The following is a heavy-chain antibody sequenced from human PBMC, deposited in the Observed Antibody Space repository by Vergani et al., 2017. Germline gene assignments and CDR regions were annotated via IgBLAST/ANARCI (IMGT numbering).Heavy chain of an antibody. Sequence: QVQLQESGPGLVKPPGTLSLTCAVSGGSISGTNWWSWIRQPAGKGLEWIGRIYTSGTTNYNPSLKSRVTMSLDTSKNQFSLNLTSVTAADTAVYFCAKEERQQGFDSWGQGTLVTVSS. CDR1: GGSISGTNW. CDR2: IYTSGTT. CDR3: AKEERQQGFDS. J-gene: IGHJ4*02. D-gene: IGHD1-26*01. V-gene: IGHV4-4*07.